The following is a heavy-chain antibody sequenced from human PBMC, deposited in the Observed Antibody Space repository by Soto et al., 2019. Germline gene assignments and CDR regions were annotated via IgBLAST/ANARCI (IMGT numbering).Heavy chain of an antibody. CDR2: ISGSGGST. D-gene: IGHD6-19*01. V-gene: IGHV3-23*01. CDR3: ASNMGIAVAGKYYYYGMDV. J-gene: IGHJ6*02. Sequence: GGSLRLSCAASGFTFSSYAMSWVRQAPGKGLEWVSAISGSGGSTYYADSVKGRFTISRENSKNTLDLQMNSLRAEDTAVYYCASNMGIAVAGKYYYYGMDVWGQGTTVTVSS. CDR1: GFTFSSYA.